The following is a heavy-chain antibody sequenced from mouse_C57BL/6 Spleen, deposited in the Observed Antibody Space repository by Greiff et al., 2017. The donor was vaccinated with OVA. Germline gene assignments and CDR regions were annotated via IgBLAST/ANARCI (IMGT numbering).Heavy chain of an antibody. Sequence: EVHLVESGGGLVKPGGSLKLSCAASGFTFSDYGMHWVRQAPEKGLEWVAYISSGSSTIYYADTVKGRFTISRDNAKNTLFLQMTSLRYEDTAMYYCARRQLRPLYAMDYWGQGTSVTVSS. V-gene: IGHV5-17*01. CDR2: ISSGSSTI. J-gene: IGHJ4*01. D-gene: IGHD3-2*02. CDR3: ARRQLRPLYAMDY. CDR1: GFTFSDYG.